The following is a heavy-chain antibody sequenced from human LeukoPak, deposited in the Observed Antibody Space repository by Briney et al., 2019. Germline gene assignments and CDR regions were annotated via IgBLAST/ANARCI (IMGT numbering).Heavy chain of an antibody. Sequence: GASVKVSCKASGYTFTSYGISWVRQAPGQGLEWMGWISAYNGNTNYAQKFQGRVTMTRDTSISTAYMELSRLRSDDTAVYYCARVLIRGVATILEPDYWGQGTLVTVSS. D-gene: IGHD5-12*01. CDR1: GYTFTSYG. CDR2: ISAYNGNT. J-gene: IGHJ4*02. V-gene: IGHV1-18*01. CDR3: ARVLIRGVATILEPDY.